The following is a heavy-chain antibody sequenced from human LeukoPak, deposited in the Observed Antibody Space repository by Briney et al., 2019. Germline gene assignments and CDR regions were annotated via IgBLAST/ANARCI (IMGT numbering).Heavy chain of an antibody. CDR3: ARRRCSSTSCYAYRVVVNWFDP. D-gene: IGHD2-2*01. Sequence: SETLSLTCAVYGGSFSGYYWSWIRQPPGKGLDWIGEINHSGSTNYNPSLKSRVTISVDTSKNQFSLKLSSVTAADTAVYYCARRRCSSTSCYAYRVVVNWFDPWGQGTLVTVSS. V-gene: IGHV4-34*01. CDR2: INHSGST. CDR1: GGSFSGYY. J-gene: IGHJ5*02.